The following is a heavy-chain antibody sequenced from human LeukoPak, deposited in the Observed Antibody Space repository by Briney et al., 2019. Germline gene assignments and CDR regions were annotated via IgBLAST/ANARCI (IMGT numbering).Heavy chain of an antibody. CDR1: GFTFSSYV. CDR3: AKRCCMEADIMGMRYFDY. CDR2: ISGSGGSI. D-gene: IGHD2-8*02. Sequence: PGGSLRLSCAASGFTFSSYVMSWVRQAPGKGLEWVSSISGSGGSIYYADSVKGRFTISRDNSKSTLYLQMNSLRAEDTAVYYCAKRCCMEADIMGMRYFDYWGQGNLVTVSS. J-gene: IGHJ4*02. V-gene: IGHV3-23*01.